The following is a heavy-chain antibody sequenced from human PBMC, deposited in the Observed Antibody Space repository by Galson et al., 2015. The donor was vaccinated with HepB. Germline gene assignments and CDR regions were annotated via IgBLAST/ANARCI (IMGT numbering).Heavy chain of an antibody. Sequence: SLRLSCAASGFTFSSYAMSWVRQAPGKGLEWVSAISGSGGSTYYADSVKGRFTISRDNSKNTLYLQMNSLRAEDTAVYYCAKDPHSSSWSALFDPWGQGTLVTVSS. V-gene: IGHV3-23*01. J-gene: IGHJ5*02. D-gene: IGHD6-13*01. CDR3: AKDPHSSSWSALFDP. CDR2: ISGSGGST. CDR1: GFTFSSYA.